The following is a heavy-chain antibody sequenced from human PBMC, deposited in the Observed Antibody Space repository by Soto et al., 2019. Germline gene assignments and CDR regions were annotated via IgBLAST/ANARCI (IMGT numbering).Heavy chain of an antibody. CDR1: GGSVSSGSYY. D-gene: IGHD5-18*01. CDR2: IYYSGST. CDR3: ARISGYSYGLPPYFDY. V-gene: IGHV4-61*01. J-gene: IGHJ4*02. Sequence: QVQLQESGPGLVKPSETLSLTCTVSGGSVSSGSYYWSWIRQPPGKGLEWIGYIYYSGSTNYNPSLKSRVTRSVDTSKNQFSLKLSSVTAADTAVYYCARISGYSYGLPPYFDYWGQGTLVTVSS.